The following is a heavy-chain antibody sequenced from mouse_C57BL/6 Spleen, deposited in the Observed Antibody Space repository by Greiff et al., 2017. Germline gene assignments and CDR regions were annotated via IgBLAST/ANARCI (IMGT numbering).Heavy chain of an antibody. CDR1: GYTFTSYW. J-gene: IGHJ3*01. CDR3: ARYGNYAGFAY. D-gene: IGHD2-1*01. Sequence: QVHVKQPGAELVKPGASVKMSCKASGYTFTSYWITWVKQRPGQGLEWIGDIYPGSGSTNYNEKFKSKATLTVDTSSSTAYMQLSSLTSEDSAVYYCARYGNYAGFAYWGQGTLVTVSA. V-gene: IGHV1-55*01. CDR2: IYPGSGST.